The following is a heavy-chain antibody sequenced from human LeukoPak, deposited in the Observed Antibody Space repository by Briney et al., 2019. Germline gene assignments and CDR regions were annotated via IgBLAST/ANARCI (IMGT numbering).Heavy chain of an antibody. D-gene: IGHD7-27*01. V-gene: IGHV4-30-4*08. CDR1: GGSISSSDYY. CDR2: IYYSGST. J-gene: IGHJ3*02. CDR3: ARASETHWGSPGTFDI. Sequence: SETLSLTCTVSGGSISSSDYYWSWIRQPPGKGLEWIGYIYYSGSTYYNPSLKSRVTISVDTSKNQFSLKLSSVTAADTAVYYCARASETHWGSPGTFDIWGQGTMVTVSS.